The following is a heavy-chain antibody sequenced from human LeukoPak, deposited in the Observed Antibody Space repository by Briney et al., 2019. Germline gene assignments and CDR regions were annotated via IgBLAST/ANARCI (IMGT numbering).Heavy chain of an antibody. D-gene: IGHD3-9*01. CDR3: ARQLIHDDILTGNYGMDV. CDR1: GYIFTGYY. J-gene: IGHJ6*02. CDR2: INPKSGGT. Sequence: ASVTVSCKASGYIFTGYYMHWVRQAPGQGLEWMGWINPKSGGTNYAQQFQGRVTMTRDTSISTAYMELSRLRSDDPAVYYCARQLIHDDILTGNYGMDVWGQGTTVTVSS. V-gene: IGHV1-2*02.